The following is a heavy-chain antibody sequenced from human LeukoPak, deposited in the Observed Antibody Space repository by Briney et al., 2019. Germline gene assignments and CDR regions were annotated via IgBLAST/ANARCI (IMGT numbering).Heavy chain of an antibody. CDR3: ARVGGVKYYYYMDV. CDR2: ISGSGDNT. D-gene: IGHD3-16*01. CDR1: GFMFRNHG. Sequence: GGSLRLSCAASGFMFRNHGMNWVRQAPGKGLEWLSTISGSGDNTYYADSVKGRFTVSRDNSKNTLYLQMNSLRAEDTAVYYCARVGGVKYYYYMDVWGKGTTVTVSS. V-gene: IGHV3-23*01. J-gene: IGHJ6*03.